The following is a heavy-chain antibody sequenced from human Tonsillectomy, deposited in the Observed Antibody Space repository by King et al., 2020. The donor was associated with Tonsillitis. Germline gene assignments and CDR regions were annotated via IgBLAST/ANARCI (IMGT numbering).Heavy chain of an antibody. V-gene: IGHV3-33*01. D-gene: IGHD1-1*01. CDR1: GLTFSSYG. CDR3: AREGPHGTGNDY. J-gene: IGHJ4*02. CDR2: IWFDGSNK. Sequence: LVESVGGVVQPGRSLRLSCAAAGLTFSSYGMHWFRQAPGKGLEWVAIIWFDGSNKFYADSVKGRFTISRDNSKNTLYLQMNSLRAEDTAVYYCAREGPHGTGNDYWGQGTLVTVSS.